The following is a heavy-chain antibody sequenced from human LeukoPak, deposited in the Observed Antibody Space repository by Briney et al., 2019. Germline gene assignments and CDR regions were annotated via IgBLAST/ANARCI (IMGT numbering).Heavy chain of an antibody. CDR2: IDGSGST. D-gene: IGHD4-23*01. CDR1: GDSLNNLY. J-gene: IGHJ4*02. V-gene: IGHV4-4*07. Sequence: SETLSLTCTVSGDSLNNLYWSWLRQPAGKGLEWIGRIDGSGSTNYNPALKRRVTMAVTTSKNQFSLNLKSVTAADTAVYYCARDRWNYFEYWGQGILATVSS. CDR3: ARDRWNYFEY.